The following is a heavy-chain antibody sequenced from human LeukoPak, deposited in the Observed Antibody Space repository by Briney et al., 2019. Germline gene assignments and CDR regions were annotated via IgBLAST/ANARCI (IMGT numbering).Heavy chain of an antibody. CDR1: GVSLSSSNSY. CDR3: ARPTGSGLFILP. CDR2: IYYSGNT. J-gene: IGHJ4*02. D-gene: IGHD3/OR15-3a*01. V-gene: IGHV4-39*01. Sequence: SETLSLTCTVSGVSLSSSNSYWGWVRQPPGTGLEWIGSIYYSGNTYYHASLKSQLSISIDTSKNQFSLKLTSVTAAHTAVYHCARPTGSGLFILPGGEGTLVTVSS.